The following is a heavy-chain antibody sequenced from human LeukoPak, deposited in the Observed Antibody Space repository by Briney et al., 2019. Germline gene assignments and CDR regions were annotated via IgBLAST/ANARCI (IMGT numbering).Heavy chain of an antibody. V-gene: IGHV1-69*04. CDR1: GGTFSSYA. D-gene: IGHD6-13*01. J-gene: IGHJ4*02. Sequence: SVKVSCKASGGTFSSYAISWVRQAPGQGLEWMGRIIPILGIANYAQKFQGRVTITADKSTSTAYMELSSLRSEDTAVYYCAREDGGGRDGDRYSSSWYLDYWAREPWSPSPQ. CDR3: AREDGGGRDGDRYSSSWYLDY. CDR2: IIPILGIA.